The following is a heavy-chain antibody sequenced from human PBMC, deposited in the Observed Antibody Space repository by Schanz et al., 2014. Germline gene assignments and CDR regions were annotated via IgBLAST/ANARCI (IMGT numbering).Heavy chain of an antibody. J-gene: IGHJ4*02. Sequence: QVQLVQSGAEVKKPGASVRVSCKVSGYAFTTYGISWVRQAPGQGLEWMGRIIPILGIANYAQNFQGRVTITADKSTSTAYMELTSLRSEDTAVYYCARSGSSNWYFFDYWGQGTLVTVSS. CDR1: GYAFTTYG. CDR2: IIPILGIA. D-gene: IGHD6-13*01. CDR3: ARSGSSNWYFFDY. V-gene: IGHV1-69*04.